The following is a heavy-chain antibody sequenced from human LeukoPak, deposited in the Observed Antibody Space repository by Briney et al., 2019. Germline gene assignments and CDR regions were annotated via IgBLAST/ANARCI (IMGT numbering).Heavy chain of an antibody. CDR3: ARGSSYCSSTSCYTNYYYYMDV. D-gene: IGHD2-2*02. CDR1: GGSFSGYY. J-gene: IGHJ6*03. Sequence: PSETLSLTCAVYGGSFSGYYWSWIRQPPGKGLEWIGEINHSGSTNYNPSLKSRVTISVDTSKNQFSLKLSSVTAADTAVYYCARGSSYCSSTSCYTNYYYYMDVWGKGTTVTVSS. V-gene: IGHV4-34*01. CDR2: INHSGST.